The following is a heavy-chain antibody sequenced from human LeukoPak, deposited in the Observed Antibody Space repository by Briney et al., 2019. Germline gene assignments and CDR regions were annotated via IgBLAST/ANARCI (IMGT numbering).Heavy chain of an antibody. J-gene: IGHJ2*01. CDR1: GGSISSYY. V-gene: IGHV4-59*01. Sequence: PSETLSLTCTVSGGSISSYYWSWIRQPPGKGLEWIGYIYYSGSTNYNPSLKSRVTISVDTSKNPFSLKLSSVTAADTAVYYYARVRCSGGSCYSVRYFDLWGRGTLVTVSS. D-gene: IGHD2-15*01. CDR3: ARVRCSGGSCYSVRYFDL. CDR2: IYYSGST.